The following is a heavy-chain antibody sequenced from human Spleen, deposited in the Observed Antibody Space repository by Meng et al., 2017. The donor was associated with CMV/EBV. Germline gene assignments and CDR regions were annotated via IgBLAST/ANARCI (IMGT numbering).Heavy chain of an antibody. CDR1: GGSISSGGYC. CDR2: IYYSGST. V-gene: IGHV4-31*03. Sequence: TVSGGSISSGGYCWSWIRQHPEKGLEWIGYIYYSGSTYYNPSLKSRVIISVDTSKNQFSLNLSSLTAADTAVYYCARGYSNHAYFDYWGQGTLVTVSS. CDR3: ARGYSNHAYFDY. J-gene: IGHJ4*02. D-gene: IGHD4-11*01.